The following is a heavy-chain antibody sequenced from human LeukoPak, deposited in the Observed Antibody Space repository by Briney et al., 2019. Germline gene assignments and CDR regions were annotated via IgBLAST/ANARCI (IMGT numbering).Heavy chain of an antibody. V-gene: IGHV3-23*01. CDR3: AKDPSSCDSSGYYKDY. Sequence: PGGSLRLSCAASGFTFSSYAMSWVRQAPGKGLEWVSAISGSGGSTYYADSVKGRFTISRDNSKNTLYLQMNSLRAEDTAVYYCAKDPSSCDSSGYYKDYWGQGTLVTVSS. D-gene: IGHD3-22*01. J-gene: IGHJ4*02. CDR2: ISGSGGST. CDR1: GFTFSSYA.